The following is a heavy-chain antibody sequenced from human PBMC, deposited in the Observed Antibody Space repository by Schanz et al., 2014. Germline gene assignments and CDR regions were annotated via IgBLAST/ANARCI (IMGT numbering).Heavy chain of an antibody. CDR1: GFTFSSYW. CDR3: ARSTSMYFLQ. V-gene: IGHV3-74*01. CDR2: INGDGSST. Sequence: EVQLVESGGELVQPGGSLRLSCAASGFTFSSYWMHWVRQVPGKGPVWVSRINGDGSSTLYADSVKGRFTISRDNPKNTLYLQMTSLRAEATAVYYCARSTSMYFLQWGQGTLVTVSS. D-gene: IGHD2-2*01. J-gene: IGHJ1*01.